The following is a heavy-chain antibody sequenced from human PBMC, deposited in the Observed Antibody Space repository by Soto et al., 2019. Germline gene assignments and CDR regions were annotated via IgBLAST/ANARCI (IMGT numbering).Heavy chain of an antibody. D-gene: IGHD3-10*01. J-gene: IGHJ3*02. CDR3: VRAPFPAGTHTNTAFHI. Sequence: MHLVESGGGFAHPGGSLTLSCAASGFAASGNYMTWVRQPPRKGLEWVSVIHTDGTTFYADSTQGRFTISRDTSKNTVSLHMTNLRVDDTAVYYCVRAPFPAGTHTNTAFHIWGQGTMVAVSS. CDR2: IHTDGTT. CDR1: GFAASGNY. V-gene: IGHV3-53*04.